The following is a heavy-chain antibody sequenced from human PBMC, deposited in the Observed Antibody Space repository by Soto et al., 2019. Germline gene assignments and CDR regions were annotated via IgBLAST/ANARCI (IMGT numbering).Heavy chain of an antibody. CDR1: GGSVRSGSYY. J-gene: IGHJ4*02. Sequence: QVQLQASGPGLVKPSETMSLPGTVTGGSVRSGSYYWNWIRQPQGKGLEWIGYIYYSGSTNYNPSIKRRVTITVDTSKNQVSLKLSSVGAADTAVYYGARDGSSGWAFFDYWGQGNLVTVSS. V-gene: IGHV4-61*01. CDR3: ARDGSSGWAFFDY. D-gene: IGHD6-19*01. CDR2: IYYSGST.